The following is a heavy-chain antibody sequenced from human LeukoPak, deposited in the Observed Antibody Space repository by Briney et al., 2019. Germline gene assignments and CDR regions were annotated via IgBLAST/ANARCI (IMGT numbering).Heavy chain of an antibody. Sequence: SVKVSCKASGFTFTSSAVQWVRQARGQRLEWIGWIVVGGGNTNYAQKFQERVTITRDMSTSTAYMELSSLRSEDTAVYYCAGTPWFGELTLDYWGQGTLVTVSS. D-gene: IGHD3-10*01. V-gene: IGHV1-58*01. CDR2: IVVGGGNT. CDR3: AGTPWFGELTLDY. J-gene: IGHJ4*02. CDR1: GFTFTSSA.